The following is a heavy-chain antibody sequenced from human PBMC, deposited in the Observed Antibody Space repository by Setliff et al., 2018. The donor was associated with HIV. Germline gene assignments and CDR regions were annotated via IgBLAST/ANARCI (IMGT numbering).Heavy chain of an antibody. Sequence: SGPTLVNPTQTLTLTCTFSGFSLTTSGMCVTWIRQPPGKALEWLARIDWDDDKYYSASLKTRLTISKDTSKNQAVLTLTNMDPVDTATYYCALILSSGWYVDYWGQGTLATVSS. V-gene: IGHV2-70*11. CDR3: ALILSSGWYVDY. D-gene: IGHD6-19*01. CDR1: GFSLTTSGMC. J-gene: IGHJ4*02. CDR2: IDWDDDK.